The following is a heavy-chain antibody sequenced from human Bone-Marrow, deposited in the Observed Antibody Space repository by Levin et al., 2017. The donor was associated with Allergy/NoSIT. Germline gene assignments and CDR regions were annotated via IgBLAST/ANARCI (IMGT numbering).Heavy chain of an antibody. Sequence: SQTLSLTCAVYGGSFSGYYWSWIRQPPGKGLEWIGEINHSGSTNYNPSLKSRVTISVDTSKNQFSLKLSSVTAADTAVYYCARDPYIVVVVAATPGDYYYGMDVWGQGTTVTVSS. CDR2: INHSGST. J-gene: IGHJ6*02. V-gene: IGHV4-34*01. CDR1: GGSFSGYY. D-gene: IGHD2-15*01. CDR3: ARDPYIVVVVAATPGDYYYGMDV.